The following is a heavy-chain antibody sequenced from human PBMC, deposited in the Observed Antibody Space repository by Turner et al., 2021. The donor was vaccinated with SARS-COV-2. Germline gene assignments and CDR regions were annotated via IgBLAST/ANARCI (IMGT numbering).Heavy chain of an antibody. V-gene: IGHV4-39*01. J-gene: IGHJ4*02. Sequence: QLQLQESGPGLVKPSETLSLTCTVSGGSISSSTYYWGWLRQPPGKGLEWIGSIYYSGSTYYNQSLKSRVTISVDTSKNQFSLKLSSVTAADTAVYYCARLRPTQNFDYWGQGTLVTVSS. D-gene: IGHD1-1*01. CDR2: IYYSGST. CDR1: GGSISSSTYY. CDR3: ARLRPTQNFDY.